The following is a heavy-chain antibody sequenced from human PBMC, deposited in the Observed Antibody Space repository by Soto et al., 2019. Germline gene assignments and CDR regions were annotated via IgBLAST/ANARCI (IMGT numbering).Heavy chain of an antibody. CDR3: ARGVYGESWFDP. J-gene: IGHJ5*02. CDR1: GGSISSGGYY. CDR2: IYYSGST. V-gene: IGHV4-31*03. D-gene: IGHD3-10*01. Sequence: QVQLQESGPGLVKPSQTLSLTCTVSGGSISSGGYYWSWIRQHPGKGLEWIGYIYYSGSTYYNPYLKSRVTISVDTSKNQFSLKLSSVTAADTAVYYCARGVYGESWFDPWGQGTLVTVSS.